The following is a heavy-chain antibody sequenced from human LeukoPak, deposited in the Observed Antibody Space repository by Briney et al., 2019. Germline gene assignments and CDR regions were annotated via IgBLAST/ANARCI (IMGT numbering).Heavy chain of an antibody. CDR3: ARRVGFYGSGSLNYFDP. CDR2: IFRTGST. Sequence: SETLSLTCTVSGGSIGSSSYYWGWIRQPPGKGLEWIGSIFRTGSTYYSGSLKSRVSISVGTSKNHIALNLTSVTAADTAVYFCARRVGFYGSGSLNYFDPWGQGILVSVSS. CDR1: GGSIGSSSYY. J-gene: IGHJ5*01. D-gene: IGHD3-10*01. V-gene: IGHV4-39*02.